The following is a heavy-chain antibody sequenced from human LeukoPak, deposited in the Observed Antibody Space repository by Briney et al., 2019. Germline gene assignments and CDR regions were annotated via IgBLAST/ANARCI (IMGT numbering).Heavy chain of an antibody. D-gene: IGHD3-10*01. J-gene: IGHJ4*02. CDR1: GFTFSSYA. CDR3: AKAAGFGEPVPSAGYYFDY. CDR2: ISGSGGST. V-gene: IGHV3-23*01. Sequence: GGSLRLSCAASGFTFSSYAMSWVRQAPGKGLEWVSAISGSGGSTYYADSVKGRFTISRDNSKNTLYLQMNSLIAEDTAVYYCAKAAGFGEPVPSAGYYFDYWGQGTLVTVSS.